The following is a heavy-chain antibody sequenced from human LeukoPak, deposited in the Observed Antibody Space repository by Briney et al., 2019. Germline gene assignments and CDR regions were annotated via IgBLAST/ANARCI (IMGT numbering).Heavy chain of an antibody. CDR3: AKNLTVTYFNY. V-gene: IGHV3-23*01. CDR2: IGGSGYST. J-gene: IGHJ4*02. CDR1: GFTFSTYA. Sequence: PGGSLRLSCAASGFTFSTYAMSWVRQAPGKGLQWVSAIGGSGYSTYYADSVRGRFTISRDNSKNTLYLQMHSLRAEDSAAYYCAKNLTVTYFNYWGQGTLVTVSS. D-gene: IGHD4-17*01.